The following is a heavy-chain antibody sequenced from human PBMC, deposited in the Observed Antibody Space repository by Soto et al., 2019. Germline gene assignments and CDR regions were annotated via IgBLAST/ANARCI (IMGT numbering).Heavy chain of an antibody. V-gene: IGHV3-23*02. CDR3: AKATATSGGAFEI. Sequence: DVQMLESGGGLAQPGGSLRLSCAVSGFICSSYEMSWVRQAPGKGLEWVSTILVGGSTHYEDAVKGRFTISRDTSKHTVYLQMNSLTAGDTAVYYCAKATATSGGAFEIYGQGTMVTVSS. CDR1: GFICSSYE. CDR2: ILVGGST. J-gene: IGHJ3*02. D-gene: IGHD1-1*01.